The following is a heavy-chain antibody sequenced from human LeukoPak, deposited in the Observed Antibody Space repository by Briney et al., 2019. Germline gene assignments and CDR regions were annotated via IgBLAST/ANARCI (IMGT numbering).Heavy chain of an antibody. V-gene: IGHV6-1*01. CDR2: TYYRSKWYN. CDR1: GDSVSRNSAA. D-gene: IGHD3-10*01. J-gene: IGHJ4*02. CDR3: AREDYHGSGSRVDY. Sequence: SQTLSLTCAISGDSVSRNSAAWNWIRQSPSRGLEWLGRTYYRSKWYNEYAVSVKSRISIDPDTSKNQFCLQLDCVTPEDTPVYYCAREDYHGSGSRVDYWGQGTLVTVSP.